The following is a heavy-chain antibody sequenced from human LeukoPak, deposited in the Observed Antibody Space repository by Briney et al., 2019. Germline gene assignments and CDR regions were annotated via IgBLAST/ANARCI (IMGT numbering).Heavy chain of an antibody. CDR1: GFTFGSYA. J-gene: IGHJ6*02. V-gene: IGHV3-30-3*01. CDR2: ISYDGSNE. D-gene: IGHD5-24*01. CDR3: ARDPQPQEMATVMFYYYGMDV. Sequence: PGGSLRLSCAASGFTFGSYAILWVRQAPGKGLEWVAVISYDGSNEYYADSVMGRFTMSRDYSKNTLYLQMNSLRAEDTAVYYCARDPQPQEMATVMFYYYGMDVWGQGTTVAVSS.